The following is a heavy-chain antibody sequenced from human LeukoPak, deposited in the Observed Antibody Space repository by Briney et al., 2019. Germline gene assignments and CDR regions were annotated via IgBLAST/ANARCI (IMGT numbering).Heavy chain of an antibody. CDR1: GFTFDDYA. D-gene: IGHD3-10*01. V-gene: IGHV3-9*03. J-gene: IGHJ4*02. CDR2: ISWNSGNI. CDR3: AKGRSGYYYGSGPLDY. Sequence: GKSLRLSCAGSGFTFDDYAMLWVRQARGKGLEWVSGISWNSGNIGYADSVKGRFIVSRDNAKNSLYLQMNSLRDEDMALYYCAKGRSGYYYGSGPLDYWGQGTLVTVSS.